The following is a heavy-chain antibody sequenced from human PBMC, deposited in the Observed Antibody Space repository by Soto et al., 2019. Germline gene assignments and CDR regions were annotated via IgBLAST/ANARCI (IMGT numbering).Heavy chain of an antibody. CDR2: IYYSGST. J-gene: IGHJ5*02. CDR1: GVSISSYY. D-gene: IGHD3-22*01. CDR3: ARERRPSRGYYDSSGYPNWFDP. V-gene: IGHV4-59*01. Sequence: PSETLSLTCTVSGVSISSYYWIWIRQPPGKGLEWIGYIYYSGSTNYNPSLKSRVTISVDTSKNQFSLKLSSVTAADTAVYYCARERRPSRGYYDSSGYPNWFDPWGQGTLVTVSS.